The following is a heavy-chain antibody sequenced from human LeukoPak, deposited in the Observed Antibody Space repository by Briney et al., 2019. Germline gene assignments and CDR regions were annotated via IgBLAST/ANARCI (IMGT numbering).Heavy chain of an antibody. Sequence: GESLKFSCKGSGYTFTSYWIGWVRQMPGKGLESMGFIYPGDSDTRYSPSFEGQVTISADKSISTAYLQWNSLKASDTAMYYCARHKAGNGWDLDYWGQGTLVTVSS. D-gene: IGHD6-19*01. J-gene: IGHJ4*02. CDR2: IYPGDSDT. CDR1: GYTFTSYW. CDR3: ARHKAGNGWDLDY. V-gene: IGHV5-51*01.